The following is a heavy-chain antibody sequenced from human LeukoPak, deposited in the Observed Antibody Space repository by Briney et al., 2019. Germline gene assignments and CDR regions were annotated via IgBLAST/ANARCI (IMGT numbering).Heavy chain of an antibody. Sequence: GGSLRLSCATSGFTFSDYGMHWVRQAPGKGLEWVAFMRYDGSNKYYADSVKGRFSISRDNSKNTLYLQMSSLRVEDTAVFYCAKDLGTPGYNFDCLGQGTLVTVSS. D-gene: IGHD5-24*01. CDR3: AKDLGTPGYNFDC. J-gene: IGHJ5*01. V-gene: IGHV3-30*02. CDR2: MRYDGSNK. CDR1: GFTFSDYG.